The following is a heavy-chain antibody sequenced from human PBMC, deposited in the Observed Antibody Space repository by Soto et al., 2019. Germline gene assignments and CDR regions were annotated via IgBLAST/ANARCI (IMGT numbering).Heavy chain of an antibody. CDR1: GFTFSSYG. CDR2: IWYDGSNK. Sequence: QVQLVESGGGVVQPGRSLRLSCAASGFTFSSYGMHWVRQAPGKGLEWVAVIWYDGSNKYYADSVKGRFTISRDNSKNTLDLQMNSLRAEDTAVYYCARGGVYGPSAFAIWGQGTMVTVSS. D-gene: IGHD2-8*01. V-gene: IGHV3-33*01. CDR3: ARGGVYGPSAFAI. J-gene: IGHJ3*02.